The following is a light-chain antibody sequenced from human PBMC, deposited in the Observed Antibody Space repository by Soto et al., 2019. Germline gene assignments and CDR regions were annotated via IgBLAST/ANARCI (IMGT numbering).Light chain of an antibody. CDR1: QSVLYSANDENY. CDR2: WAS. V-gene: IGKV4-1*01. CDR3: QQYYTTPWA. Sequence: DIVMTQSPASLAVSLGERATINCKSSQSVLYSANDENYLAWYQQKPGQPPKPLIYWASTRESGVPDRFSGSGSRTDFTLTISSLQAEDVAVYYCQQYYTTPWAFGQGTKVEI. J-gene: IGKJ1*01.